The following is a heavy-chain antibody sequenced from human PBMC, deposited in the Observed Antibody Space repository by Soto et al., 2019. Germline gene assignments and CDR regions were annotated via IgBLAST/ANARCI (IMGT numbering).Heavy chain of an antibody. CDR3: ARREIQGPIDY. D-gene: IGHD1-26*01. J-gene: IGHJ4*02. V-gene: IGHV4-28*01. Sequence: QVQLQESGPGLVKPSDTLSLTCAVSGYSISSSNWWGWIRQPPGKGLEWIGYIYYSGTTYYNPSLTSXATXSXVTSKNQFSLKLTSVTAVDTAVYYCARREIQGPIDYWGQGTLVTVSS. CDR1: GYSISSSNW. CDR2: IYYSGTT.